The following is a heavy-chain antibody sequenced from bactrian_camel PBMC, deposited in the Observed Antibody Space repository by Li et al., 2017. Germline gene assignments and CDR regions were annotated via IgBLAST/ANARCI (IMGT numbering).Heavy chain of an antibody. Sequence: VQLVESGGGSVQAGGSLNLSCVASGNRYRSNCMAWFRQAPGKEREGVATIERDGTTTYADSVRGRFTVSRDNAKNTLYLQLNSLKTEDTAMYYCANPLTTHYEHGAFPGADFDNWGQGTQVTVS. CDR3: ANPLTTHYEHGAFPGADFDN. J-gene: IGHJ6*01. CDR2: IERDGTT. V-gene: IGHV3S53*01. D-gene: IGHD4*01. CDR1: GNRYRSNC.